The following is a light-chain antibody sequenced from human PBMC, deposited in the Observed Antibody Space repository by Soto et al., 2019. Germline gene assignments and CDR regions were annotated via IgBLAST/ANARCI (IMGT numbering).Light chain of an antibody. J-gene: IGKJ2*01. V-gene: IGKV3-15*01. Sequence: EIVMTQSPATLSVSPGERATLSCRASQSVSSNLAGYQQKPGQAPRLLIYGASTRATGIPARFICSESGTECTLTISILQSEDFAVYYCKQYNNWPQYTFGQGTKLEIK. CDR2: GAS. CDR1: QSVSSN. CDR3: KQYNNWPQYT.